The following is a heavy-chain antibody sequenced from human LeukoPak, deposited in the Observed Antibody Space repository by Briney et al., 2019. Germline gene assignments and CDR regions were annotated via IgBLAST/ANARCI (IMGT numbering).Heavy chain of an antibody. Sequence: GGSLRLSCAASGFTFNIYWMAWVRQAPGKGLERVANIEQDGSTKYYADSVKGRFTISRDNAKNSLYLQMNSLRAEDTAVYYCWRDNDGNLKYGGQGP. J-gene: IGHJ4*02. V-gene: IGHV3-7*01. CDR2: IEQDGSTK. CDR1: GFTFNIYW. D-gene: IGHD1-1*01. CDR3: WRDNDGNLKY.